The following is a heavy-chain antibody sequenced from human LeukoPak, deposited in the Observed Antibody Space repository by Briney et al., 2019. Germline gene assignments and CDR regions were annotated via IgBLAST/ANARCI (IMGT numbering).Heavy chain of an antibody. CDR2: MSGNGGNT. CDR3: ANREWLFPNDAFDI. J-gene: IGHJ3*02. CDR1: GFTFSGYP. Sequence: PGGSLRLSCAASGFTFSGYPMIWVRQAPGKGLEWVSGMSGNGGNTYYADSVKGRFTISRDNSKNTLYVQMNSLRAEDTAVYYCANREWLFPNDAFDIWGQGTMVTVSS. V-gene: IGHV3-23*01. D-gene: IGHD3-3*01.